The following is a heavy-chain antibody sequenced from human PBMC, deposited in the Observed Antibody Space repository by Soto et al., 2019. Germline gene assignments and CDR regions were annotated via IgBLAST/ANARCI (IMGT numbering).Heavy chain of an antibody. D-gene: IGHD3-9*01. V-gene: IGHV4-31*03. CDR1: GASLSSGGYY. CDR3: AREALALTDSFHFDY. J-gene: IGHJ4*02. Sequence: SETLSLTCTVSGASLSSGGYYWTWIRQHPEKGLEWIGYISYSGITYYHPSLKSRVTISVDTSKNQFSLNLSSVTAADTAVYYCAREALALTDSFHFDYWGQGALVNVSS. CDR2: ISYSGIT.